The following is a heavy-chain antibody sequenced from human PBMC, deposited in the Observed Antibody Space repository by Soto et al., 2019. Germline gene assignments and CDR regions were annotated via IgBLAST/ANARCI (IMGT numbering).Heavy chain of an antibody. J-gene: IGHJ5*02. CDR3: ARGAPVRFDP. CDR1: GGSISSSGYS. D-gene: IGHD2-8*01. Sequence: SETLSLTCAVSGGSISSSGYSWSWIRQPPGKGLEWIGYIYHSGSTYYIPSLKSRVTISVDRSKNQFSLKLSSVTAAGTAVYYCARGAPVRFDPWGQGTLVTV. V-gene: IGHV4-30-2*01. CDR2: IYHSGST.